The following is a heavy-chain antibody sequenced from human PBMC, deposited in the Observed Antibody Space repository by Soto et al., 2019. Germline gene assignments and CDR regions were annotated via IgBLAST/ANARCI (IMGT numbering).Heavy chain of an antibody. CDR1: GFTLSRYD. CDR3: AREYCSGGGRCTVLYYVDV. J-gene: IGHJ6*03. CDR2: IGVGGET. D-gene: IGHD2-15*01. V-gene: IGHV3-13*01. Sequence: EVQLVESGGGLVQPGGSLRLSCAAAGFTLSRYDMHWVRQRSGKGLEWVSAIGVGGETDQPGSVKGRFTISREEATNSLYLHMNSLTAGDTAVYFCAREYCSGGGRCTVLYYVDVWGRGTTVTVSS.